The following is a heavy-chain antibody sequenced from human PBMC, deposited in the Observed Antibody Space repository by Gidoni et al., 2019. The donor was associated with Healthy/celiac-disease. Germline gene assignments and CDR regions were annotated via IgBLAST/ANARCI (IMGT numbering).Heavy chain of an antibody. J-gene: IGHJ4*02. D-gene: IGHD2-15*01. CDR1: GGTFSSYA. CDR2: SIPIFGTA. Sequence: QVQLEQSGAEVKKPGSSVKVSCKASGGTFSSYAISWGRQAPGQGLEWMGGSIPIFGTANHAPTFPGSVTIPAATSPSTAYLALSSLISEDTAVYYCARASRGPTRPFDSWGQGTLVPVSS. CDR3: ARASRGPTRPFDS. V-gene: IGHV1-69*06.